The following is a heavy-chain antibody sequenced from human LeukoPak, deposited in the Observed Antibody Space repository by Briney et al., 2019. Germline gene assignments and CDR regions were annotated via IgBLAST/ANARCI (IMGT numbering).Heavy chain of an antibody. D-gene: IGHD3-16*02. CDR1: GGSVSSGSYY. CDR2: IYYSGSI. J-gene: IGHJ4*02. CDR3: ARGHENVWGSYRHHFDY. V-gene: IGHV4-61*01. Sequence: SETLSLTCSVSGGSVSSGSYYWSWIRQPPGKGLEWIGDIYYSGSINYNPSLKSRVTISVDTSKNQFSLKLSSVTAADTAVYYCARGHENVWGSYRHHFDYWGQGTLVTVSS.